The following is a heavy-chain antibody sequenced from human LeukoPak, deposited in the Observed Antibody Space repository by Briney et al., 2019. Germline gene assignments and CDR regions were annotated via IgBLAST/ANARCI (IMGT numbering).Heavy chain of an antibody. CDR3: ARGTLEWLLHFDY. Sequence: SETLSLTCTVSGGSVSSYYWSWIRQPPGKGLEWIGYIYYSGSTNYNPSLKSRVTISVDTSKNQFSLKLSSVTAADTAVYYCARGTLEWLLHFDYWGQGTLVTVSS. D-gene: IGHD3-3*01. CDR2: IYYSGST. CDR1: GGSVSSYY. V-gene: IGHV4-59*02. J-gene: IGHJ4*02.